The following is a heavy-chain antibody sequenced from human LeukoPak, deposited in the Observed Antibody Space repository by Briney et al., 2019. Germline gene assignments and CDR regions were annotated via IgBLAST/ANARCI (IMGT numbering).Heavy chain of an antibody. CDR1: GGSISSSSYY. D-gene: IGHD3-22*01. J-gene: IGHJ5*02. CDR3: VRGYYYDSSGS. CDR2: FYYSGST. V-gene: IGHV4-39*01. Sequence: SETLSLTCTVSGGSISSSSYYWGWIRQPPGKGLEWIGSFYYSGSTYYNPSLKSRVTISVDTSKNQFSLKLSSVTAADTAVYYCVRGYYYDSSGSWGQGTLVTVSS.